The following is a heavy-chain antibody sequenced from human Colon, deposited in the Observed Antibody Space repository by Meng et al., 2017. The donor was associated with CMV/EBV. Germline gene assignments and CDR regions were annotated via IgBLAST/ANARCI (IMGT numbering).Heavy chain of an antibody. CDR1: GYIFNHCG. D-gene: IGHD4-11*01. CDR3: ARGSDYSNYVPIDS. J-gene: IGHJ4*02. Sequence: ASVKVSCKASGYIFNHCGLNWVRQAPGQGLEWLGWISGFNGKTYFAQNFQDRLTLTTDTSANTGYMELRGLTSDDTAVYYCARGSDYSNYVPIDSWGQGTLVTVSS. CDR2: ISGFNGKT. V-gene: IGHV1-18*01.